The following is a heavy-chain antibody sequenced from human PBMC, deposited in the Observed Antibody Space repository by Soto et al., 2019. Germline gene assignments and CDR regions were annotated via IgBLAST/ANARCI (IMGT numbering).Heavy chain of an antibody. CDR2: IYYDGSNE. Sequence: QVQLVESGGGVVQPGRSLRLSCAASEFTFSNFGMHWVRQAPGKGLEWVAVIYYDGSNEYYADSVKGRFTMSRDNSKNTLYLQMNSLRAEDTAVYYCARVDVVVAADAFDIWGQGTMVTVSS. CDR3: ARVDVVVAADAFDI. V-gene: IGHV3-33*01. J-gene: IGHJ3*02. CDR1: EFTFSNFG. D-gene: IGHD2-15*01.